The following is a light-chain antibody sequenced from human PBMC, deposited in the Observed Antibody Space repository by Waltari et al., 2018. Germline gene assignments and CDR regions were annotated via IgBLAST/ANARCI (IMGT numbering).Light chain of an antibody. V-gene: IGLV1-40*01. CDR3: QSYDTRLSASVI. J-gene: IGLJ2*01. CDR2: SST. Sequence: QQLPQAPPKRLIYSSTNRPSGISDRFSGSKSGTSASLVITGLQIEDEAVYYCQSYDTRLSASVIFGGGTELTVL.